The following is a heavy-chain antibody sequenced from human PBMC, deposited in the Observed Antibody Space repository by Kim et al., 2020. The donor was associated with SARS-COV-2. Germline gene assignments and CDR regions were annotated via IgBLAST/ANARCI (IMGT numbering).Heavy chain of an antibody. CDR3: AKGAANWHYSKDV. V-gene: IGHV3-23*01. CDR1: GFTFSSYA. J-gene: IGHJ6*03. Sequence: GGSLRLSCAASGFTFSSYAMTWVRQAPGKGLEWVSAISGNGGSTHYADLVKGRFTISRDDSKNTLFMQMNSLRAEDTVDYYCAKGAANWHYSKDVLGQGT. CDR2: ISGNGGST. D-gene: IGHD7-27*01.